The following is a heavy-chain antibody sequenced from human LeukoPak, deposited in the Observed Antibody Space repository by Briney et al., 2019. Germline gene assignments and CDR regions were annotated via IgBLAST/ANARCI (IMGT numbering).Heavy chain of an antibody. CDR1: GGTFISYA. V-gene: IGHV1-69*06. Sequence: SVKVSCKASGGTFISYAISWVRQAPGQGLEWMGGIIPIFGTANYAQKFQGRVTITADKSTSTAYMELSSLRSEDTAVYYCARGGCSGGSCYFNWFDPWGQGTLVTVAS. J-gene: IGHJ5*02. D-gene: IGHD2-15*01. CDR2: IIPIFGTA. CDR3: ARGGCSGGSCYFNWFDP.